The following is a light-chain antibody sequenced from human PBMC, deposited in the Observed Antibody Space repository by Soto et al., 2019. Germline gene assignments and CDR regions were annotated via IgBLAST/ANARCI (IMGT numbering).Light chain of an antibody. J-gene: IGKJ3*01. CDR2: GAS. CDR1: QSVSSSY. V-gene: IGKV3-20*01. CDR3: QQYRSSPFT. Sequence: EIVLTQSPGTLSLSPGERATLSCRASQSVSSSYLAWYQQKPGQAPRLLIYGASSRATGIPDRFSGSGSGTDFTLTISRLEPEDFAVYFCQQYRSSPFTFGPGTKLDIK.